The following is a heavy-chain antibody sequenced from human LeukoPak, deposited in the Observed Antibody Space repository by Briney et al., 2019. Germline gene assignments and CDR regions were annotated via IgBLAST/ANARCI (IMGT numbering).Heavy chain of an antibody. CDR2: IYWDDDK. D-gene: IGHD6-19*01. CDR1: GFSLSTSGVG. J-gene: IGHJ4*02. CDR3: AHRLAGYSSGWPSCFDY. V-gene: IGHV2-5*02. Sequence: SGPTLVKPTQTLTLTCTFSGFSLSTSGVGVGWIRQPPGKALEWLALIYWDDDKRYSPSLKSRLTITKDTSKNQVVLTMTNMDPVDTATYYCAHRLAGYSSGWPSCFDYWGQGTLVTVSS.